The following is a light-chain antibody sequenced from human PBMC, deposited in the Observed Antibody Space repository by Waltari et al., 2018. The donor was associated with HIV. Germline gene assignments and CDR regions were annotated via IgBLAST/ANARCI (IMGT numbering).Light chain of an antibody. Sequence: EIVLTQSPATLSLSPGERVTLSCRASQGVTSYLAWYQHKPSQAPRLLIYDASNRATGIPVRFSGSGSGTDFTLTISSLEPEDFAVYYCQQRSNWPPITFGQGTRLEIK. CDR2: DAS. CDR3: QQRSNWPPIT. V-gene: IGKV3-11*01. CDR1: QGVTSY. J-gene: IGKJ5*01.